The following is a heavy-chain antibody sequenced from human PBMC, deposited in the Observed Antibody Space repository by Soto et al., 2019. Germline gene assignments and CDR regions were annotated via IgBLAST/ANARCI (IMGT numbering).Heavy chain of an antibody. J-gene: IGHJ5*02. CDR1: GGTFSSYA. CDR2: IIPIFGTA. D-gene: IGHD2-15*01. Sequence: QVQLVQSGAEVKKPGSSVKVSCKASGGTFSSYAISWMRQAPGQVLEWMGGIIPIFGTANYAQKFQGRVTITADESSSTAYMELSSLRPEDTAVYYCAREMVVAATGWFDPWSQGTLVTVSS. CDR3: AREMVVAATGWFDP. V-gene: IGHV1-69*12.